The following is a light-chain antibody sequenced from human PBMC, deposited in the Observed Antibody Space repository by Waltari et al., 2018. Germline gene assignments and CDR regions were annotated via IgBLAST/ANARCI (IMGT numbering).Light chain of an antibody. CDR2: GAS. J-gene: IGKJ4*01. V-gene: IGKV3-15*01. CDR3: QQYNNWPPLT. CDR1: QSISNN. Sequence: EIVMTQTPATLSESTGKRATHYCRASQSISNNLAWYQEKPGQAPRLLIFGASTRATGIPARFSGSGSGTDFTLTISSLQSEDFAVYYCQQYNNWPPLTFGGGTKVEIK.